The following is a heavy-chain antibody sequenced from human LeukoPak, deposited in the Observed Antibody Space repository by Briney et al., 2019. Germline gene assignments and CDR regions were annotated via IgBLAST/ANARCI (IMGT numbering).Heavy chain of an antibody. CDR1: GDSISSGSYY. CDR3: ARDEGYSGDYYYYYIDI. D-gene: IGHD3-22*01. CDR2: ISTSGTT. J-gene: IGHJ6*03. Sequence: SETLSLTCTVSGDSISSGSYYWSWIRHPAGKGLEWIGRISTSGTTNYNPSFKSRVTISVDTSKNQFSLRLSSVTAADTAVYYCARDEGYSGDYYYYYIDIWGKGTTVTISS. V-gene: IGHV4-61*02.